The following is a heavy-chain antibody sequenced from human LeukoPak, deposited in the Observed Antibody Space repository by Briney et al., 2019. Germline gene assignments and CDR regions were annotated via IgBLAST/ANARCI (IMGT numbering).Heavy chain of an antibody. CDR2: INTDTRGT. CDR1: GFTFTDYW. V-gene: IGHV3-74*01. D-gene: IGHD3-16*01. Sequence: GGSLRLSCAASGFTFTDYWMHWVRQAPGKGLVWVSIINTDTRGTYYADSVKGRFTISRGNAKNTLSLQMNGLRAEDTAVYYCARAGAYRFDYWGQGTLVTVSS. J-gene: IGHJ4*02. CDR3: ARAGAYRFDY.